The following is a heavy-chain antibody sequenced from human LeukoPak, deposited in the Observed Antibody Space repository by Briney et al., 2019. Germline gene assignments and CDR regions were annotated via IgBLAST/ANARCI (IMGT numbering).Heavy chain of an antibody. J-gene: IGHJ4*02. CDR3: ARDRGDY. CDR1: GFTFSRYS. Sequence: GGSLRLSCAASGFTFSRYSMNWVRQAPGKGLEWVSSISSSSYIYYADSVKGRFTISRDNAKNSLYLQMNSLRAEDTAVYYCARDRGDYWGQGTLVTVSS. CDR2: ISSSSYI. V-gene: IGHV3-21*01. D-gene: IGHD3-10*01.